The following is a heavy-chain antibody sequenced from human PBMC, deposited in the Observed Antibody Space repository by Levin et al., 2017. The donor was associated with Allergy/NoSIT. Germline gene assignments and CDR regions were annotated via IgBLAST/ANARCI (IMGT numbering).Heavy chain of an antibody. D-gene: IGHD1/OR15-1a*01. CDR2: IWYDGGYK. V-gene: IGHV3-33*01. J-gene: IGHJ6*03. Sequence: GGSLRLSCAASGFTFSSYGIHWVRQAPGKGLEWVAVIWYDGGYKYSGDSEAGRFTISRDNSKNTVYLQMNSLRAEDTAMYYCASDLNNHYMDVWGKGTTVTVSS. CDR1: GFTFSSYG. CDR3: ASDLNNHYMDV.